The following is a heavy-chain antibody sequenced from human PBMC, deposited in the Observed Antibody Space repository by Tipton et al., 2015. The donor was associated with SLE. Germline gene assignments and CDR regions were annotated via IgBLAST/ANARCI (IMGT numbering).Heavy chain of an antibody. CDR3: ARVIFSSSWPYFDH. CDR2: IYYSGST. D-gene: IGHD6-13*01. CDR1: GGSISSSSYY. V-gene: IGHV4-39*07. Sequence: TLSLTCTVSGGSISSSSYYWGWIRQPPGKGLEWIGSIYYSGSTYYNPSLKSRVTISVDTSNNQFSLKLSSVTAADTAVYYCARVIFSSSWPYFDHWGRGTLVTVSS. J-gene: IGHJ4*02.